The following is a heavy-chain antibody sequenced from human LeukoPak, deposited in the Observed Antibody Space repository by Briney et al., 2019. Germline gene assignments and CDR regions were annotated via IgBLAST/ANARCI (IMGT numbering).Heavy chain of an antibody. Sequence: GASVKVSCKASGYTFSSYGISWVRQAPGQGLEWMGWIDPNSGGTKYAQRFQGRVILTRDTSISTAYMDLSRLRSDDTAVYYCAKTSEIQLWPSYVDYWGQGTLVTVSS. CDR1: GYTFSSYG. D-gene: IGHD5-18*01. CDR2: IDPNSGGT. J-gene: IGHJ4*02. CDR3: AKTSEIQLWPSYVDY. V-gene: IGHV1-2*02.